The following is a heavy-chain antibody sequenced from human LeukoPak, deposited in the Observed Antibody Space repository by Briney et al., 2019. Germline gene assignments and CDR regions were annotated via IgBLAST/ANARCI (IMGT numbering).Heavy chain of an antibody. CDR3: ARRPRFEYCGCDCYSYDY. CDR1: GYSITSYW. Sequence: HGESLKIFCKGSGYSITSYWIGWVRPMPGKGQEWMGIISPGGSATRYSPSFQGQVTISADKSINTAYLQWSSRKATDTAMYYCARRPRFEYCGCDCYSYDYWGQGTLVTVSS. V-gene: IGHV5-51*01. D-gene: IGHD2-21*02. J-gene: IGHJ4*02. CDR2: ISPGGSAT.